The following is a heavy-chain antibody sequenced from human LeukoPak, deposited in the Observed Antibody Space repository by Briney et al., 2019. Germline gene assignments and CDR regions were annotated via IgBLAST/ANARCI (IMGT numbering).Heavy chain of an antibody. CDR3: VRGDYNYYGMDV. J-gene: IGHJ6*02. CDR1: GYTFTGYY. Sequence: ASVEVSCKASGYTFTGYYMHWVRQAPGQGLEWMGWINPNSGGTNYAQKFQGRVTMTRDTSISTAYMELSSLRSEDTAVYYCVRGDYNYYGMDVWGQGTTVTVSS. V-gene: IGHV1-2*02. CDR2: INPNSGGT.